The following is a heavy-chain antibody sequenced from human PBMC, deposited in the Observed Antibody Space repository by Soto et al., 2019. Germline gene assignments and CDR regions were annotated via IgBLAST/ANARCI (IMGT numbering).Heavy chain of an antibody. J-gene: IGHJ4*02. CDR1: GGSISSYY. D-gene: IGHD3-22*01. V-gene: IGHV4-59*01. CDR2: IYYSGST. Sequence: PSETLSLTCTVSGGSISSYYWSWIRQPPGKGLEWIGYIYYSGSTNYNPSLKSRVTISVDTSKNQFSLKLSSVTAADTAVYYCARARYYYDSSGEFDYRGQGTLVTVSS. CDR3: ARARYYYDSSGEFDY.